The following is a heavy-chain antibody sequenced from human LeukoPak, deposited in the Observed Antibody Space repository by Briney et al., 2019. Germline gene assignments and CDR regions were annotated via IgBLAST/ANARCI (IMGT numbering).Heavy chain of an antibody. Sequence: PGGSLRLSCAASGFTFSSYGMHWVRQAPGKGLEWVAFIRYDGSNKYYADSVKGRFTIPRDNSKNTLYLQMNNLRAEDTAVYYCAKPLEKYTYGGNFDYWGQGLLVTVSS. CDR2: IRYDGSNK. V-gene: IGHV3-30*02. CDR1: GFTFSSYG. CDR3: AKPLEKYTYGGNFDY. J-gene: IGHJ4*02. D-gene: IGHD4-23*01.